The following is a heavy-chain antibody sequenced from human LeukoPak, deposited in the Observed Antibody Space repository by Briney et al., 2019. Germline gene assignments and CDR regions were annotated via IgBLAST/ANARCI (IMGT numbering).Heavy chain of an antibody. CDR1: GGSISSYY. V-gene: IGHV4-39*07. D-gene: IGHD3-22*01. CDR2: IYYSGST. Sequence: SETLSLTCTVSGGSISSYYWSWIRQPPGKGLEWIGSIYYSGSTYYNPSLKSRVTISVDTSKNQFSLKLSSVTAADTAVYYCARGQYYYDSSGYSKNAFDIWGQGTMVTVSS. CDR3: ARGQYYYDSSGYSKNAFDI. J-gene: IGHJ3*02.